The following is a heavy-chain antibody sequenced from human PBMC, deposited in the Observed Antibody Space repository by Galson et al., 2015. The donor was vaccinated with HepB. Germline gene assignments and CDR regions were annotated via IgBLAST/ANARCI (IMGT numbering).Heavy chain of an antibody. CDR1: GFTFSSYA. CDR3: ARDSGRTTVIAFDY. V-gene: IGHV3-30*04. Sequence: SLRLSCAASGFTFSSYAMHWVRQAPGKGLEWVAVISYDGSNKYYADSVKGRFTISRDNSKNTLYLQMNSLRAEDTAVYYCARDSGRTTVIAFDYWGQGTLVTVSS. D-gene: IGHD4-17*01. CDR2: ISYDGSNK. J-gene: IGHJ4*02.